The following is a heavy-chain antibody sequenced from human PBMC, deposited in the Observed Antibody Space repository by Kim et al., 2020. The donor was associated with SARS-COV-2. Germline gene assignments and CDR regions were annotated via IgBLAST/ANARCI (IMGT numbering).Heavy chain of an antibody. V-gene: IGHV4-39*01. D-gene: IGHD3-22*01. J-gene: IGHJ4*02. Sequence: SVTLSLTCTVSGGSISTSSYYWGWIRQPPGKGLEWIGNIYYSGNTYYNSSLKSRVTIFLDTSKNQFTLKLSSVTAADTAVYYCARALDYYDRSAYYDWGQGTLVTVSS. CDR3: ARALDYYDRSAYYD. CDR1: GGSISTSSYY. CDR2: IYYSGNT.